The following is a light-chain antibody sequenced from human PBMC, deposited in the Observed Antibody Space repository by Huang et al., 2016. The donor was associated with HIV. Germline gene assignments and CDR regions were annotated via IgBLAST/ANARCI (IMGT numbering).Light chain of an antibody. CDR1: QSVDYY. CDR3: QQRSVWPPIT. V-gene: IGKV3-11*01. J-gene: IGKJ5*01. CDR2: DAS. Sequence: EIVLTQSPATLSLSPGERATLSCRASQSVDYYLAWYQQKPGQAPRLLIFDASNRATGVPGRFSGSGSGTDFTRTIISLEPEDFAVYYCQQRSVWPPITFGQGTRLEIK.